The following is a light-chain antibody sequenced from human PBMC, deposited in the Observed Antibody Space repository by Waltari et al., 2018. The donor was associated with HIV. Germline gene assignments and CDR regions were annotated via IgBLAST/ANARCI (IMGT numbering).Light chain of an antibody. V-gene: IGLV2-14*03. CDR2: AVI. CDR3: GSYSTGSALVV. Sequence: QSALTQPASVSGSPGQSITITCTGAISDIGTYDHVSWYQQHPGRAPKLLIYAVIHRPSGVSNRFSASKSGNTASLTISGLQSDDEADYYCGSYSTGSALVVFGGGIKVTVL. J-gene: IGLJ3*02. CDR1: ISDIGTYDH.